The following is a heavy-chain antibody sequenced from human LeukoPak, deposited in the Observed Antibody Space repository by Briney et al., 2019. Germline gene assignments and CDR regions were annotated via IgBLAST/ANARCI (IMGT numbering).Heavy chain of an antibody. V-gene: IGHV3-11*04. CDR2: ISHTGSTI. Sequence: GESLKISCKGSGYSFTSYWIGWVRQAPGKGLEWVSYISHTGSTIQYADSVRGRFTLSRDNARSSLYLQMNSLRAEDTAVYYCARGHWGLDSWGQGTLVSVS. D-gene: IGHD7-27*01. CDR3: ARGHWGLDS. CDR1: GYSFTSYW. J-gene: IGHJ4*02.